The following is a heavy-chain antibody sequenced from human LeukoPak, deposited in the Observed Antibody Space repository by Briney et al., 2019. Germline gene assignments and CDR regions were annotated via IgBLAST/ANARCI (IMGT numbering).Heavy chain of an antibody. V-gene: IGHV4-34*01. CDR1: GGSFSGYY. D-gene: IGHD3-3*01. CDR3: AGAPYNFWSAYLDY. CDR2: INHSGST. Sequence: PSETLSLTCAVYGGSFSGYYWSWIRQPPGKGLEWIGEINHSGSTNYNPSLKSRVTISVDTSKNQFSLKLSSVTAADTAVYYCAGAPYNFWSAYLDYWGQGTLVTVSS. J-gene: IGHJ4*02.